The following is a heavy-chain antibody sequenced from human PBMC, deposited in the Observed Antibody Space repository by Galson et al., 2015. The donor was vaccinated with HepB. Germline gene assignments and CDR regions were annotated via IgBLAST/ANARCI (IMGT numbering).Heavy chain of an antibody. V-gene: IGHV1-2*06. CDR1: EYTFTDYY. CDR2: INPNSGGA. Sequence: SVKVSCKASEYTFTDYYMHWVRQAPGQGLEWMGRINPNSGGADCAQKFQGRVTMTRDTSISTAYMELSRLRSDDTAVYHCARPPYCSGGVCYDYWGQGTLVTVSS. CDR3: ARPPYCSGGVCYDY. D-gene: IGHD2-15*01. J-gene: IGHJ4*02.